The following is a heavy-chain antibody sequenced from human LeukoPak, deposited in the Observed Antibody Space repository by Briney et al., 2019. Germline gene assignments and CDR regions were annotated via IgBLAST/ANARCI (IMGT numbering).Heavy chain of an antibody. CDR1: VYTFINHT. J-gene: IGHJ3*01. V-gene: IGHV1-2*02. CDR2: INPNIGTT. CDR3: ARRYDSRGPVTFDF. D-gene: IGHD3-22*01. Sequence: ASVKVSCEASVYTFINHTIHWVRQAPGQGLEWMGWINPNIGTTNYAKRFQGRLTVTRDTSINTAFMELSSLNPDDTAVFYCARRYDSRGPVTFDFWGQGTLVTVSS.